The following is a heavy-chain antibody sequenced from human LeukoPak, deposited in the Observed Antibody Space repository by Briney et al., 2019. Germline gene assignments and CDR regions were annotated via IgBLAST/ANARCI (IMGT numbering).Heavy chain of an antibody. CDR1: GYTFTGYY. Sequence: ASVKVSCKASGYTFTGYYMHWVRQAPGQGLEWMGWINPNSGGTNYAQKFQGRVTMTRDTSISTAYMELSRLRSDDTAVYYCATAPATTFGVVMHDAFDIWGQGTMVTVSS. D-gene: IGHD3-3*01. J-gene: IGHJ3*02. CDR2: INPNSGGT. CDR3: ATAPATTFGVVMHDAFDI. V-gene: IGHV1-2*02.